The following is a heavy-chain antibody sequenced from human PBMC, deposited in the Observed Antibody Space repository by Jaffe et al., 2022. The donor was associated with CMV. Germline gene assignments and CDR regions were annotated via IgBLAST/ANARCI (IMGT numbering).Heavy chain of an antibody. CDR1: GFTFSSYA. J-gene: IGHJ4*02. CDR3: ARDSGYDLVYFDY. D-gene: IGHD5-12*01. V-gene: IGHV3-64*01. CDR2: ISSNGGST. Sequence: EVQLVESGGGLVQPGGSLRLSCAASGFTFSSYAMHWVRQAPGKGLEYVSAISSNGGSTYYANSVKGRFTISRDNSKNTLYLQMGSLRAEDMAVYYCARDSGYDLVYFDYWGQGTLVTVSS.